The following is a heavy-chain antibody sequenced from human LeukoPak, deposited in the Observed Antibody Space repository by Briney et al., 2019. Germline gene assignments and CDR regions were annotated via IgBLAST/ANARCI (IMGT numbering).Heavy chain of an antibody. V-gene: IGHV1-69*04. D-gene: IGHD2-21*02. CDR3: ARVRGDYYSTTPYYYGMDV. J-gene: IGHJ6*02. Sequence: GASVKASCKASGGTFSSYAISWVRQAPGQGLEWMGRIIPILGIANYAQKFQGRVTITADKSTSTAYMELSSLRSEDTAVYYCARVRGDYYSTTPYYYGMDVWGQGTTVTVSS. CDR1: GGTFSSYA. CDR2: IIPILGIA.